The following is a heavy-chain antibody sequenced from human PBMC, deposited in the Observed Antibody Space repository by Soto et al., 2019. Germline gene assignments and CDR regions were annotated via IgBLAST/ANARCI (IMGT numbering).Heavy chain of an antibody. CDR2: INPSSGTT. J-gene: IGHJ4*02. D-gene: IGHD1-26*01. Sequence: QVQLVQSGAEMKQPGASVKLSCQASGYIFIHCFMHWVRQAPGQGLEWMGGINPSSGTTTYAQKFQVRLTVTRDTSTSTVYMELSSLGSGDTAMYYCARSLGETTSLFDYWGQGSLVTVSA. CDR1: GYIFIHCF. CDR3: ARSLGETTSLFDY. V-gene: IGHV1-46*01.